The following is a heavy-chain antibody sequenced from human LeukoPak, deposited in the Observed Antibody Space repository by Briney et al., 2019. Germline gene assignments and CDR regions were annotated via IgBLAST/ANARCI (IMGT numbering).Heavy chain of an antibody. V-gene: IGHV3-23*01. Sequence: GGSLRLSCAASGFTFISYGMSWVRQAPGKGLEWVSHISRSAGSTYYADSVKGRFTISRDNSKNTLFLQMNSLRAEDTAVYYCGPLGIAVAENFDYWGQGTLVTVSS. D-gene: IGHD6-19*01. CDR3: GPLGIAVAENFDY. J-gene: IGHJ4*02. CDR1: GFTFISYG. CDR2: ISRSAGST.